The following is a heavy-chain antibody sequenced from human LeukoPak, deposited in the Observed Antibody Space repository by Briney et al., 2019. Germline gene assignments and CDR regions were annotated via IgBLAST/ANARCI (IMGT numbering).Heavy chain of an antibody. Sequence: GGSLRLSCAASGFTFDDYAMHWVRQAPGRGLEWVSLISWDGATTSYTGSVRGRFTISRDNSKNSLYLQMNSLRAEDTALYYCAKVSLRSSYQMQGFDYWGQGTLVTVSS. D-gene: IGHD2-2*01. CDR2: ISWDGATT. V-gene: IGHV3-43D*03. J-gene: IGHJ4*02. CDR3: AKVSLRSSYQMQGFDY. CDR1: GFTFDDYA.